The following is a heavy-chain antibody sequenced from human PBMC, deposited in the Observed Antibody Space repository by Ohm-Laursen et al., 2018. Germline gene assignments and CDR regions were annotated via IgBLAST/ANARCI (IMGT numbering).Heavy chain of an antibody. Sequence: SSLRLSCAASGFTFDDYAMHWVRQAPGKGLEWVSGISWNSGSIGYADSVKGRFTISRDNAKNSLYLQMNSLRAEDTALYYCAKDTGSGWYRVFDYWGQGTLVTVSS. D-gene: IGHD6-19*01. CDR3: AKDTGSGWYRVFDY. CDR1: GFTFDDYA. V-gene: IGHV3-9*01. J-gene: IGHJ4*02. CDR2: ISWNSGSI.